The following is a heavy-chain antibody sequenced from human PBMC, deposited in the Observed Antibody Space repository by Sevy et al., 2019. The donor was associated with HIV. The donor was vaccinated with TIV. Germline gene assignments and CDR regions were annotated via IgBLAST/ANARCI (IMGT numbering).Heavy chain of an antibody. Sequence: GGSLRLSCTGSGFTFGNYAVSWVRQAPGKGLEWVGFIRSKTYCGTTEYAASVEGRFTVSRDDSKSIAYLQMNSLKTEDTAVYYCTRDRLRYFDSWGQGTLVTVSS. CDR3: TRDRLRYFDS. CDR2: IRSKTYCGTT. J-gene: IGHJ4*02. D-gene: IGHD3-9*01. V-gene: IGHV3-49*04. CDR1: GFTFGNYA.